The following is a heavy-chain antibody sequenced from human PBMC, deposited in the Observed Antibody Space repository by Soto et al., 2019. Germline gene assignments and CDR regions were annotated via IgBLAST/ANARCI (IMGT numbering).Heavy chain of an antibody. J-gene: IGHJ6*02. D-gene: IGHD1-20*01. CDR1: GFTFTSSA. Sequence: SVKVSCKASGFTFTSSAVQWVRQARGQRLEWIGWIVVGSGNTNYAQKFQERVTITRDMSTSTAYMELSSLRSEDTAVYYCAADWDNPSDYYYYYGMDVWGQGTTVTVSS. CDR2: IVVGSGNT. CDR3: AADWDNPSDYYYYYGMDV. V-gene: IGHV1-58*01.